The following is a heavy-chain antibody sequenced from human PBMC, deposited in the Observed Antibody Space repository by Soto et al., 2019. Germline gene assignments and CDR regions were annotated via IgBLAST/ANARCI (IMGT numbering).Heavy chain of an antibody. J-gene: IGHJ6*02. CDR3: ALYCSGGSCYSSEYYYYGMDV. CDR2: ISGSGGST. Sequence: GGSLRLSCAASGFTFSSYAMSWVRQAPGKGLEWVSAISGSGGSTYYADSGKGRFTISSENSKNTLYLQMNSLRAEDTAVSYCALYCSGGSCYSSEYYYYGMDVWGQGTTVTVSS. V-gene: IGHV3-23*01. CDR1: GFTFSSYA. D-gene: IGHD2-15*01.